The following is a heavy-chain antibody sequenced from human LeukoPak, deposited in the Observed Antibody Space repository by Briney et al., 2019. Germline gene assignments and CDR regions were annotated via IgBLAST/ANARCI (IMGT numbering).Heavy chain of an antibody. D-gene: IGHD3-10*01. J-gene: IGHJ4*02. CDR1: GGSISSGGYY. CDR3: VRCHGSGTTPLN. V-gene: IGHV4-31*03. Sequence: PSETLSLTCTVSGGSISSGGYYWNWIRQHPGKGLERIGYIYCSGSTYYNPSLQSRVTISVDTSENQFSLKLSSVTAADTAVYYCVRCHGSGTTPLNWGQGTLVTVSS. CDR2: IYCSGST.